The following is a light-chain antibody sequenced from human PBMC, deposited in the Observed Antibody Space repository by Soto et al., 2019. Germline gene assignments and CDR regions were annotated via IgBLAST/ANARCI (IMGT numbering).Light chain of an antibody. CDR2: GAS. Sequence: DIVLTQTPCTLSLSPGERATLSCWASQSVSSTYLAWYQQKPGQAPSLLIYGASSRATGIPDRFSGSGSGTDFTLTINGLEPEDFAVYYCQQHGTSPYTFGQGTKLEIK. V-gene: IGKV3-20*01. CDR3: QQHGTSPYT. J-gene: IGKJ2*01. CDR1: QSVSSTY.